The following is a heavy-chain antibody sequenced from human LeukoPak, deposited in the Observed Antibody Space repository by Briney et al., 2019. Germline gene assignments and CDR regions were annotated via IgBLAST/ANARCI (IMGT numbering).Heavy chain of an antibody. CDR2: ISGSGVNT. CDR1: GYTFSTYA. D-gene: IGHD3-16*01. J-gene: IGHJ4*02. V-gene: IGHV3-23*01. CDR3: AKGSNSWGSTDY. Sequence: QPGGSLRLSCTASGYTFSTYAMTWVRQAPGKGLEWVSAISGSGVNTYYANSVKGRFAASRDNSKNTLYLQMNSLRAEDTAVYYCAKGSNSWGSTDYWGQGTLVTVSS.